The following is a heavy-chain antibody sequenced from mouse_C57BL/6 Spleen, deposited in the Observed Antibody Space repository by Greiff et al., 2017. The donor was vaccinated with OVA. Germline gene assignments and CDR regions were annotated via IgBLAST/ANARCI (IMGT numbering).Heavy chain of an antibody. CDR2: INPSNGGT. Sequence: QVQLKQPGTELVKPGASVKLSCKASGYTFTSYWMHWVKQRPGQGLEWIGNINPSNGGTNYNEKFKSKATLTVDKSSSTAYMQLSSLTSEDSAVYYCARDNGYYEAWFAYWGQGTLVTVSA. CDR3: ARDNGYYEAWFAY. J-gene: IGHJ3*01. V-gene: IGHV1-53*01. D-gene: IGHD2-3*01. CDR1: GYTFTSYW.